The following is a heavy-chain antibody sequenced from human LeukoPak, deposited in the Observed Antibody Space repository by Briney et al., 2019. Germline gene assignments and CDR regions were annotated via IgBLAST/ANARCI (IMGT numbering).Heavy chain of an antibody. CDR1: GGSVSSGSYY. J-gene: IGHJ4*02. Sequence: KPSGTLSLTCTVSGGSVSSGSYYWSWIRQPPGKGLEWIGYIYYSGSTNYNPSLKSRVTIPVDTSKNQFSLKLSSVTAADTAVYYCARESFSGYDTGHFDYWGQGTLVTVSS. CDR2: IYYSGST. D-gene: IGHD5-12*01. V-gene: IGHV4-61*01. CDR3: ARESFSGYDTGHFDY.